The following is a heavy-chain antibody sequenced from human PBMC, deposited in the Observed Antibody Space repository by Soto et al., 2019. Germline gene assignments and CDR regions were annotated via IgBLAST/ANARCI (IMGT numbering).Heavy chain of an antibody. CDR1: RFSFSSYA. CDR2: ISGSGLST. CDR3: AKDVFAAPSYFDS. J-gene: IGHJ4*02. Sequence: EVQLLESGGGLVQPGGSLRLSCAASRFSFSSYAMNWVRQAPGKGLEWVSGISGSGLSTYYADSVKGRFTVSRDNSKNTLYLQMNSLRGEDTAVYYCAKDVFAAPSYFDSWGQGMLVSVSS. V-gene: IGHV3-23*01. D-gene: IGHD3-3*01.